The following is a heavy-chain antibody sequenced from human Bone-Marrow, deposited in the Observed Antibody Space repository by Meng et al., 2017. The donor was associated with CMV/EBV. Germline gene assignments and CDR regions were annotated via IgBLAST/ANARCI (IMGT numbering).Heavy chain of an antibody. CDR2: IYYSGST. Sequence: GSLRLSCTVSGGSISSYYWSWIRQPPGKGLEWIGSIYYSGSTYYNPSLKSRVTISVDTSKNQFSLKLSSVTAADTAVYYCAGERNYDILTGYYPPVDWGQGTLVTVSS. V-gene: IGHV4-59*05. J-gene: IGHJ4*02. CDR3: AGERNYDILTGYYPPVD. D-gene: IGHD3-9*01. CDR1: GGSISSYY.